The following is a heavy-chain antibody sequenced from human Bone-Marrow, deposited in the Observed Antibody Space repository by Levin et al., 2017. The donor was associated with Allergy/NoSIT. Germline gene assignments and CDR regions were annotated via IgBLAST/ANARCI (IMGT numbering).Heavy chain of an antibody. J-gene: IGHJ6*03. D-gene: IGHD3-3*01. Sequence: KISCKASGGTFSSYAISWVRHAPGQGLEWMGGIIPIFGTANYAQKFQGRVTITADKSTSTAYMELSSLRSEDTAVYYCASTYYDFWGSYYIYYYMDIWGNGTTVTVSS. V-gene: IGHV1-69*06. CDR2: IIPIFGTA. CDR1: GGTFSSYA. CDR3: ASTYYDFWGSYYIYYYMDI.